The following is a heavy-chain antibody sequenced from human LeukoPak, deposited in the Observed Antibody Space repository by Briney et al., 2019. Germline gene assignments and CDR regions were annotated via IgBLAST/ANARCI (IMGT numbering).Heavy chain of an antibody. CDR3: ARDRISDYYDSSGYSDY. D-gene: IGHD3-22*01. V-gene: IGHV1-18*01. J-gene: IGHJ4*02. Sequence: ASVKVSCKASGYTFTSYGISWVRQAPGQGLEWMGWISAYNGNTNYARKLQGRVTMTTDTSTSTAYMELRSLRSDDTAVYYCARDRISDYYDSSGYSDYWGQGTLVTVSS. CDR1: GYTFTSYG. CDR2: ISAYNGNT.